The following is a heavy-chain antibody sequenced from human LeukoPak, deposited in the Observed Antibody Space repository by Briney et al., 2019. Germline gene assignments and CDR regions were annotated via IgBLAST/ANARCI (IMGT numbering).Heavy chain of an antibody. CDR3: ARETEVPGGRSWDF. J-gene: IGHJ4*02. D-gene: IGHD6-19*01. CDR2: INLNSGGT. CDR1: GYTFTGYY. V-gene: IGHV1-2*02. Sequence: ASVKVSCKASGYTFTGYYMHWVRQAPGQGLECMGWINLNSGGTGYAQRFQGRVTMTRDTSNNHFSLKLSSVTAADTAVYYCARETEVPGGRSWDFWGQGTLVTVSS.